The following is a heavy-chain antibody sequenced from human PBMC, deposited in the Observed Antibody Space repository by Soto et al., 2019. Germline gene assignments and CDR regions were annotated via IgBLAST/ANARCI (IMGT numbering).Heavy chain of an antibody. CDR3: APRPGGGGY. V-gene: IGHV3-53*01. D-gene: IGHD3-10*01. Sequence: EVQLVESGGGLIQPGGSLRLSCAVSGFTVSNNYMSWVRQAPGKGLEGVSVIYSGGYTAYGDSVKGRFTISRDNSKNTLFLKRNSWGADDPALYCWAPRPGGGGYWGQGTLVTVSS. J-gene: IGHJ4*02. CDR1: GFTVSNNY. CDR2: IYSGGYT.